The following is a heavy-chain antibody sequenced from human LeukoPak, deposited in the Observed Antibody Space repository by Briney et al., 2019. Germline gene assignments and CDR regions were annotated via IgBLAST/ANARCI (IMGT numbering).Heavy chain of an antibody. CDR2: ISSSSSYI. Sequence: GGSLRLSCAASGFTFSSYSMNWVRQAPGKGLEWVSSISSSSSYIYYADSVKGRFTISRDNAKDSLYLQMNSLRAEDTAVYYCARQGITIFGVVNDYWGQGTLVTVSS. CDR1: GFTFSSYS. V-gene: IGHV3-21*01. D-gene: IGHD3-3*01. J-gene: IGHJ4*02. CDR3: ARQGITIFGVVNDY.